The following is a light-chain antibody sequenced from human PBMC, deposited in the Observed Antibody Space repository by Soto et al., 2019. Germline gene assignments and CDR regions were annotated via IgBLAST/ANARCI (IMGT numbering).Light chain of an antibody. Sequence: QSVLTQPRSVSGSPGQSVTISCTGTSSDVGGYNYVSWYQQHPGKAPKLVIYDVSKRPSGAPDRFSGSKSGNTASLTISGLQAEDEADYYCCSYAGSYPYVFGTGTKVTVL. CDR1: SSDVGGYNY. V-gene: IGLV2-11*01. CDR2: DVS. CDR3: CSYAGSYPYV. J-gene: IGLJ1*01.